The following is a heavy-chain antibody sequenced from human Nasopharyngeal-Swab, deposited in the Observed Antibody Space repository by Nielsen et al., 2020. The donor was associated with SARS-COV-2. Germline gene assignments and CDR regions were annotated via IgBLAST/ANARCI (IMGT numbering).Heavy chain of an antibody. CDR2: IYFSGST. V-gene: IGHV4-39*07. Sequence: SETLSLTCTVSGVSISSSTYNWGWIRQPPGKGLEWIGSIYFSGSTYYNPSLKSRVSISRDTSKNQISLILRSVTAADTAVFYCARVVDYYDNAGAYYFDVWGQGTLVAVSS. D-gene: IGHD3-22*01. J-gene: IGHJ4*02. CDR1: GVSISSSTYN. CDR3: ARVVDYYDNAGAYYFDV.